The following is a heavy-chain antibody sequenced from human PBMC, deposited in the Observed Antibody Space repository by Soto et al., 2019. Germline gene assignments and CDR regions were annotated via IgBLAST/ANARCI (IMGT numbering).Heavy chain of an antibody. CDR3: AKVGPWAELQPPLDWLDP. CDR2: ISASGGST. D-gene: IGHD1-1*01. CDR1: GLTFSSCA. J-gene: IGHJ5*02. V-gene: IGHV3-23*01. Sequence: PGGSLRLSCGASGLTFSSCAMSWVRQAPGKGLEWVSGISASGGSTYYADSVKGRFTISRDNSQNTLYLQMNSLRAEDTAVYYCAKVGPWAELQPPLDWLDPWGQGTLVTVSS.